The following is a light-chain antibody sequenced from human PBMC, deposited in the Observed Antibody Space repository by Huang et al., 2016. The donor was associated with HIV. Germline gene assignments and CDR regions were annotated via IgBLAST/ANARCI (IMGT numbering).Light chain of an antibody. CDR2: GAS. CDR3: QEDATSSRLS. CDR1: QSVSSTY. V-gene: IGKV3-20*01. Sequence: EIVLTQSPGTLSLSPGERATLSCRASQSVSSTYLAWYQQKPGQPPRLLIYGASSRATGIPERFSGSGSGTDFSLTISRLEPEDFAVYYCQEDATSSRLSFGGGTKVEIK. J-gene: IGKJ4*01.